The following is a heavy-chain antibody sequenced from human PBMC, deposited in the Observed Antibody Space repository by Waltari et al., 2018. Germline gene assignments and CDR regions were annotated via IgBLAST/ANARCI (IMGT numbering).Heavy chain of an antibody. Sequence: QVQLVESGGGVVQPGRSLRLSCAASGFTFSSYGMHWVRQDPGKGLEWVAVIWYDGSNKYYADSVKGRFTISRDNSKNTLYLQMNSLRAEDTAVYYCARDKQHYYGMDVWGQGTTVTVSS. CDR1: GFTFSSYG. D-gene: IGHD6-13*01. V-gene: IGHV3-33*01. CDR3: ARDKQHYYGMDV. J-gene: IGHJ6*02. CDR2: IWYDGSNK.